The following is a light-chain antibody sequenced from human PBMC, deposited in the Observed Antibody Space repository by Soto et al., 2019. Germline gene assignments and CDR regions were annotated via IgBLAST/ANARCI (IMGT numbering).Light chain of an antibody. J-gene: IGKJ1*01. CDR1: QGISNF. CDR2: DAS. V-gene: IGKV1-27*01. Sequence: DIQMTQSPSSLSASVGDRVTITCRASQGISNFLAWGQHKPGAVPELLIRDASTLQSGVPSRFSGSGSGTDFTLTISSLQPEDVATYYCQKYNSDPWTFGPGTKVEIK. CDR3: QKYNSDPWT.